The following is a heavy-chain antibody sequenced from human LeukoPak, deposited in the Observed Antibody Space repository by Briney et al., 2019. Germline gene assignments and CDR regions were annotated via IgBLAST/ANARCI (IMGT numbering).Heavy chain of an antibody. V-gene: IGHV1-8*02. D-gene: IGHD1-14*01. CDR3: ARGRKGAPGY. CDR2: MNPNSGNT. CDR1: GGTFSSYA. Sequence: GASVKVSCKASGGTFSSYAISWVRQAPGQGLEWMGWMNPNSGNTGYAQKFQGRVTMTRNTSISTAYMELSSLRSEDTAVYYCARGRKGAPGYWGQGTLVTVSS. J-gene: IGHJ4*02.